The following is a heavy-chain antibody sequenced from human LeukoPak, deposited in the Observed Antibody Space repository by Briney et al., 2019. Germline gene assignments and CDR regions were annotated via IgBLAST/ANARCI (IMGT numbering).Heavy chain of an antibody. J-gene: IGHJ4*02. CDR2: IYYSGSS. CDR3: ARAGVVATIFDS. D-gene: IGHD5-12*01. Sequence: SETLSLTCTVSGGSVSSGSYYWSWIRQPPGKGLEWIGYIYYSGSSTYNPSLKGRLTISVDTSKNQFSLRLTSVTAADTAVYYCARAGVVATIFDSWGQGTLVTVSS. V-gene: IGHV4-61*01. CDR1: GGSVSSGSYY.